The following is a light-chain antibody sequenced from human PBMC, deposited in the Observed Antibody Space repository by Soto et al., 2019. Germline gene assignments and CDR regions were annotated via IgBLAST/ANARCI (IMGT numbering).Light chain of an antibody. CDR2: DAS. CDR3: HQRSNWPLT. J-gene: IGKJ4*01. V-gene: IGKV3-11*01. Sequence: EIVLTQSPATLSLSPGERATLSCRASQSVSSYLAWYQQKPGQAPRLLIYDASNRATGIPARFSGSGSGTDSSLTISSLEPEDFAVYYCHQRSNWPLTFGGGTKVDIK. CDR1: QSVSSY.